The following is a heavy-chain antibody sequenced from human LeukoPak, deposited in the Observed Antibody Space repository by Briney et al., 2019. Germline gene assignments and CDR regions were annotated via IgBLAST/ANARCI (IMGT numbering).Heavy chain of an antibody. D-gene: IGHD3-16*01. CDR2: ISHDGSGK. V-gene: IGHV3-30*03. J-gene: IGHJ4*02. CDR1: GFTFNGNA. CDR3: ARGGTYARESDY. Sequence: GRSLRLSCAASGFTFNGNAMQWVRQAPGKGLEWVAHISHDGSGKYYRDSVKGRSTISRDDSKNTLYLQLNSLRAEDTAVYYCARGGTYARESDYWGRGTLVTVSS.